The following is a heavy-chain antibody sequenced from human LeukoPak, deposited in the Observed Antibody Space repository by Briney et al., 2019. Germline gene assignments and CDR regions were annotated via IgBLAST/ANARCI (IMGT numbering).Heavy chain of an antibody. J-gene: IGHJ3*02. CDR1: GGSISSSSYY. D-gene: IGHD3-10*01. Sequence: SETLSLTCTVSGGSISSSSYYWGWIRQPPGKGLEWIGSIYYSGSTYYNPSLKSRVTISVDTSKNQFSLKLSSVTAADTAVYYCARLTGSYYNVGGAFDIWGQGTMVTVSS. V-gene: IGHV4-39*01. CDR2: IYYSGST. CDR3: ARLTGSYYNVGGAFDI.